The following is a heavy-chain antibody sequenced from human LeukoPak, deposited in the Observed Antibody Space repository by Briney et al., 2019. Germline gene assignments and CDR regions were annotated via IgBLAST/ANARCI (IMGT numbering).Heavy chain of an antibody. J-gene: IGHJ4*02. CDR1: GFTFSSYW. Sequence: GGSLRLSCAASGFTFSSYWMSWVRQAPGKGLEWVANIKQDGGEKYYVDTVKGRFTISRDNAKTSLYLQMNSLRAEDTAVYYCARDKVVGATVFDYWGQGTLVTVSS. V-gene: IGHV3-7*01. CDR3: ARDKVVGATVFDY. CDR2: IKQDGGEK. D-gene: IGHD1-26*01.